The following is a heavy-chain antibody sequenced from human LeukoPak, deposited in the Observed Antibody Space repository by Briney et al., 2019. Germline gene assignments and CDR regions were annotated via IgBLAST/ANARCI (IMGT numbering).Heavy chain of an antibody. CDR1: GVTFSSSA. Sequence: PGGSLRLSCAASGVTFSSSAKSWARQVPAKGLEWVSGSSASGGSTSYADSVGGRFTISRDNSKNTLYVQMNSLRDEDTAVYYCAKDQRRESPHYLDSWGQGTLVTVSS. CDR3: AKDQRRESPHYLDS. V-gene: IGHV3-23*01. J-gene: IGHJ4*02. CDR2: SSASGGST.